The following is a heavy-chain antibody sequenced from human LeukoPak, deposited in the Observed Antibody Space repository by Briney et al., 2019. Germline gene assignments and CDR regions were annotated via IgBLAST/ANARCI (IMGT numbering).Heavy chain of an antibody. D-gene: IGHD4-17*01. CDR1: GGSFSGSY. V-gene: IGHV4-34*01. CDR3: ARGCRHDYGDNXWFDX. Sequence: SETLSLTCAVYGGSFSGSYWSWIRQPPGKGLEWIGEINHSGSTNYNPSLKSRVTISVDTSKNQFSLKLSSVTAADTAVCYCARGCRHDYGDNXWFDXXGQGTLVTVSS. J-gene: IGHJ5*02. CDR2: INHSGST.